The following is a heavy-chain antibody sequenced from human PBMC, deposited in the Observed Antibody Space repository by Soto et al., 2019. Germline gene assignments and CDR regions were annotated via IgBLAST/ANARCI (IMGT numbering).Heavy chain of an antibody. D-gene: IGHD2-15*01. CDR2: ISPSGGST. Sequence: ASVKVSCKASGYTFTSSYMHWVRQAPGQGLEWVGIISPSGGSTSYAQKFQGRLTMTRDTSTSTVYMELSSLRSEDTAVYYCARVYCSGGGCYGIDYWGQGTLVTVSS. CDR3: ARVYCSGGGCYGIDY. V-gene: IGHV1-46*01. CDR1: GYTFTSSY. J-gene: IGHJ4*02.